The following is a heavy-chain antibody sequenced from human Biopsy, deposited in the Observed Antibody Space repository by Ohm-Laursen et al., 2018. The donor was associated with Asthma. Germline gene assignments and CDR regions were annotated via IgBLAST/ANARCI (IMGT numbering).Heavy chain of an antibody. Sequence: SLRLSCAASGFTFDDYAMPWVRQAPGKGLEWVSGISWNSGSIGYADSVKGRFTISRDNAKNSLYLQMNSLRAEDTALYYCAKGEWELLEANFGYWGQGTLVTVSS. CDR3: AKGEWELLEANFGY. D-gene: IGHD1-26*01. J-gene: IGHJ4*02. CDR2: ISWNSGSI. CDR1: GFTFDDYA. V-gene: IGHV3-9*01.